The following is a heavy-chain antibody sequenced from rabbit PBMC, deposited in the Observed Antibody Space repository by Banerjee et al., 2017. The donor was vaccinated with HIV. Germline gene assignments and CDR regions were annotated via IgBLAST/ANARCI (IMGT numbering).Heavy chain of an antibody. V-gene: IGHV1S45*01. CDR1: GFSFSNRCV. J-gene: IGHJ4*01. CDR3: ARDLAGVIGWNFNL. Sequence: QEQLEESGGDLVKPEGSLTVTCTASGFSFSNRCVMCWVRQAPGKGLEWIGWITTGGSTHYASWAKGRFTISKTSSTTVTLQMTSLTAADTATYFCARDLAGVIGWNFNLWGPGTLVTVS. CDR2: ITTGGST. D-gene: IGHD4-1*01.